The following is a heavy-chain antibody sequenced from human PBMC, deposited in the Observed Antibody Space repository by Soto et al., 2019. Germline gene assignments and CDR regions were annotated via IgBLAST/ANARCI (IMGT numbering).Heavy chain of an antibody. CDR3: AKDLGIAAASNLDY. J-gene: IGHJ4*02. CDR2: ISYDGSNK. V-gene: IGHV3-30*18. Sequence: GGSLRLSCAASGFTFSSYGMHWDRQAPGKGLEWVAVISYDGSNKYYADSVKGRFTISRDNSKNTLYLQMNSLRAEDTAVYYCAKDLGIAAASNLDYWGQGTLVTVSS. CDR1: GFTFSSYG. D-gene: IGHD6-13*01.